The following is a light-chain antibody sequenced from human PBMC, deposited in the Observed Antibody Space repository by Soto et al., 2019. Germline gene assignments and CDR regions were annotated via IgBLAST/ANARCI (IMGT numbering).Light chain of an antibody. CDR1: DSDVGAYNY. V-gene: IGLV2-14*01. CDR2: EVT. Sequence: QSALTQPASVSESPGQSITISCTGTDSDVGAYNYVAWYQQHPGKAPKLMIFEVTNRPSGVSNRFSGSKSGNTASLTISGLQAEDEDDYYCSSYTSSNTLLFGPGTKLTVL. J-gene: IGLJ1*01. CDR3: SSYTSSNTLL.